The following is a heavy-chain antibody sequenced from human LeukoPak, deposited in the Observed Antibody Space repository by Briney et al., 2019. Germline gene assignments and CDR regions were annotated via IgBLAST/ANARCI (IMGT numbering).Heavy chain of an antibody. Sequence: PGGSLRFSCAASGFTFSNYAMSWVRQAPGKGLEWVSSIYFSGGNTYSADSVKGRFTISRDNSRNTLYLQMNSLRAEDTAVYYCVKDQGEAIVPRRFDYWGQGTLVTVSS. CDR3: VKDQGEAIVPRRFDY. CDR2: IYFSGGNT. J-gene: IGHJ4*02. V-gene: IGHV3-23*01. D-gene: IGHD6-6*01. CDR1: GFTFSNYA.